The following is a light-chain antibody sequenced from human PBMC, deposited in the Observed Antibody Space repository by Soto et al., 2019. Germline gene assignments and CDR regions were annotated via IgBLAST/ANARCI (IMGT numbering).Light chain of an antibody. CDR3: VSFTTSRSYV. CDR2: DVA. V-gene: IGLV2-14*03. CDR1: TSNFVSNS. J-gene: IGLJ1*01. Sequence: QPVLTQSPSASGTPGQRVTISCSASTSNFVSNSVSWYRQYPGEAPKLIIYDVANRPSGVSHRFSGSKSGNTASLIISGLQREDEADYYCVSFTTSRSYVFGTGTKVTVL.